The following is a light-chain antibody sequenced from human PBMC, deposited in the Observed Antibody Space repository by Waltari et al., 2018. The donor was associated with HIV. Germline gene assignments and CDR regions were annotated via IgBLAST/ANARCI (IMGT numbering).Light chain of an antibody. Sequence: EAVLTQSPVSLPVALWRPASISCRSSQSLNYTDGNTYLNWFHQWPVQSPRRLIYKISTRDSGVPDRFSGSGSVTDFTLHISRVEAEDVGIFYCMQSTHWPGTFGQGTRVEIQ. CDR3: MQSTHWPGT. V-gene: IGKV2-30*01. CDR2: KIS. J-gene: IGKJ1*01. CDR1: QSLNYTDGNTY.